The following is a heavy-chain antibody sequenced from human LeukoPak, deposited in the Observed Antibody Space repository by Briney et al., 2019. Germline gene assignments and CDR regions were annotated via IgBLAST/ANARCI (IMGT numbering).Heavy chain of an antibody. D-gene: IGHD2-2*01. J-gene: IGHJ6*02. CDR3: ARDMCSSTSCYDYYYGMDV. Sequence: GGSLRLSCVATGFTFSNYGMHWVRQAPGRGLEWVSYISSSSSYTDYADSVKGRFTISRDNAKNSLYLQMNSLRAEDTAVYYCARDMCSSTSCYDYYYGMDVWGQGTTVTVSS. V-gene: IGHV3-21*05. CDR1: GFTFSNYG. CDR2: ISSSSSYT.